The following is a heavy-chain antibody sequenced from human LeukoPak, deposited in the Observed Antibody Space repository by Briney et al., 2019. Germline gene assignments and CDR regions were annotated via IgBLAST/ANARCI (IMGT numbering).Heavy chain of an antibody. D-gene: IGHD3-3*01. CDR2: MNPNSGNT. CDR3: ARGTSYYDFWSGYYRAAFDI. V-gene: IGHV1-8*01. J-gene: IGHJ3*02. Sequence: GASVTVSCKASGYTFTIYDINWVRQAPGQGLEWMGWMNPNSGNTGYAQKFQGRVTMTRNTSISTAYMELSSLRSEDTAVYYCARGTSYYDFWSGYYRAAFDIWGQGTMVTVSS. CDR1: GYTFTIYD.